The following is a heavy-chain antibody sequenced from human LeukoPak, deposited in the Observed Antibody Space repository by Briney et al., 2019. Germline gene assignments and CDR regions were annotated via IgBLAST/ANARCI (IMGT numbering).Heavy chain of an antibody. V-gene: IGHV3-23*01. J-gene: IGHJ4*02. CDR1: GFTFSSYA. CDR2: IFGSGGST. CDR3: AKTTTGYSSGRFPGWPVDY. Sequence: PGGSLRLSYAASGFTFSSYAMYWVRQAPGKGLEWVSGIFGSGGSTHYADSAKGRFTISRNNSKNTVYLQMNSLRAEDTAVYYCAKTTTGYSSGRFPGWPVDYWGQGTLVTVSS. D-gene: IGHD6-19*01.